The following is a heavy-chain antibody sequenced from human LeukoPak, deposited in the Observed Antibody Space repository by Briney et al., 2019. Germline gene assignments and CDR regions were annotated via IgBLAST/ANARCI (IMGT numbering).Heavy chain of an antibody. CDR3: ARFHSYGSYGWFDP. V-gene: IGHV4-59*01. D-gene: IGHD5-18*01. Sequence: SETLSLTCTVSGGSISSYYWSWIRQPPGKGLEWIGYVYYSGSTNYNPSLKSRVTISVDTSKNQLSLKLSSVTAADTAVYYCARFHSYGSYGWFDPWGQGTLVTVSS. CDR2: VYYSGST. J-gene: IGHJ5*02. CDR1: GGSISSYY.